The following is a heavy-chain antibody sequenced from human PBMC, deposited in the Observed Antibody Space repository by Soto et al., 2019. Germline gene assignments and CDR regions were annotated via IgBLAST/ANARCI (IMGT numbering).Heavy chain of an antibody. Sequence: QVQLVESGGGVVQPGRSLRLSCAASGFTFSSYGMHWVRQAPGKGLEWVAVIWYDGSNKYYADSVKGRFTISRDNSKKALYLQMNSQRAEDTAVYYCARDSRGVVVVTAIILGAGMDVWGQGTTVTVSS. V-gene: IGHV3-33*01. CDR3: ARDSRGVVVVTAIILGAGMDV. CDR1: GFTFSSYG. J-gene: IGHJ6*02. CDR2: IWYDGSNK. D-gene: IGHD2-21*02.